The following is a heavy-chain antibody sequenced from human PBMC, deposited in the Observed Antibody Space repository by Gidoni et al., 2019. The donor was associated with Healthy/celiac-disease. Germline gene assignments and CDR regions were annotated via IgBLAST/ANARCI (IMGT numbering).Heavy chain of an antibody. Sequence: QVQLVQSGAAVKKPGASVKVSCKASGYTFTGYYMHWVRQAPVQGLEWKGWINPNSGGTNDEQKFQGRVTMTRDTSSSTAYMGLSRLRSDDTAVYCCARWGVYGSGRPFWGQGTLVTVSS. D-gene: IGHD3-10*01. CDR3: ARWGVYGSGRPF. CDR2: INPNSGGT. CDR1: GYTFTGYY. V-gene: IGHV1-2*02. J-gene: IGHJ4*02.